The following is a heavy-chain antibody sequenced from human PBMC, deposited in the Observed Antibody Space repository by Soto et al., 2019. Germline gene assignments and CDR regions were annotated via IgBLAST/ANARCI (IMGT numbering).Heavy chain of an antibody. V-gene: IGHV4-39*01. D-gene: IGHD6-19*01. Sequence: QLQLQESGPRLVRPSETLSLTCTVSGASINTDNYWGWVRQTPGKGLEWIGGVHYTGSTYYSSTLKSRVTMSRDTSKNQLSLILRSVTAADTAMYDCVKHELWLVRLTWGQGTLVTVS. CDR3: VKHELWLVRLT. CDR1: GASINTDNY. CDR2: VHYTGST. J-gene: IGHJ5*02.